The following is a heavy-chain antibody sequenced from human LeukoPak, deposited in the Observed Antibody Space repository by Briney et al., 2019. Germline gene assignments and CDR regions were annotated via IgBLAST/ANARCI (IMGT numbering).Heavy chain of an antibody. CDR2: IYYSGGT. D-gene: IGHD6-13*01. Sequence: SETLSLTCSVSGGSIGRSSYYWGWTRQPPGKGLEWIGSIYYSGGTYYNPSLKSRVTISVDTSRNQFSLKLGSVTAADTAVCYCARHGSIATGAFTYWGQGTLVTVSS. J-gene: IGHJ4*02. CDR1: GGSIGRSSYY. V-gene: IGHV4-39*01. CDR3: ARHGSIATGAFTY.